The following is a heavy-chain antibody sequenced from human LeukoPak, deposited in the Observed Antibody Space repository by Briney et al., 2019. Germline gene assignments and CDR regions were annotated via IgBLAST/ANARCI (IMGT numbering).Heavy chain of an antibody. Sequence: SETLSLTCTVSGGSISSGSYYWSWIRQPAGKGLEWIGRIYTSGSTNYNPSLKSRVTISADTSKNQFSLKLSSVTAADTAVYYCARADSSGYYYFDYWGQGTLVTVSS. CDR2: IYTSGST. CDR3: ARADSSGYYYFDY. V-gene: IGHV4-61*02. CDR1: GGSISSGSYY. J-gene: IGHJ4*02. D-gene: IGHD3-22*01.